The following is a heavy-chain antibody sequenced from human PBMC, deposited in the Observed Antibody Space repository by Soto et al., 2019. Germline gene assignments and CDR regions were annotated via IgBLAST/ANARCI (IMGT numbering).Heavy chain of an antibody. CDR2: ISGSGGST. J-gene: IGHJ4*02. V-gene: IGHV3-23*01. CDR1: GFTFSSYA. D-gene: IGHD6-13*01. CDR3: AYSSTPFDY. Sequence: EVQLLESGGGLVQPGGSLRLSCAASGFTFSSYAMSWVRQAPGKGLEWVSAISGSGGSTYYADSVKGRFTISRDNSKNPLYLQMNSLRAEDTAVSYGAYSSTPFDYGGQGTLVTVSS.